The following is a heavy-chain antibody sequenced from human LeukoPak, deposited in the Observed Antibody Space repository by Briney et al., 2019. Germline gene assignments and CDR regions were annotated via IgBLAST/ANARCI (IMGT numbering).Heavy chain of an antibody. CDR2: INHCGST. J-gene: IGHJ4*02. CDR1: GGSFSGYY. CDR3: ARVGYGSGSYFVRSLFDY. Sequence: SETLSPTCAVYGGSFSGYYWSWIRQPPGKGLEWIGEINHCGSTNYNPSLKSRVTISVDTSKNQFSLKLSSVTAADTAVYYCARVGYGSGSYFVRSLFDYWGQGTLVTVSS. D-gene: IGHD3-10*01. V-gene: IGHV4-34*01.